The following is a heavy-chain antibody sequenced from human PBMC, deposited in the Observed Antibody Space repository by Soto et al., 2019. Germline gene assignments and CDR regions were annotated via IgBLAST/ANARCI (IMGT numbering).Heavy chain of an antibody. Sequence: GGSLRLSCAASGFTFSSYWMHWVRQAPGKGLVWVSRINSDGSSTSYADSVKGRFTISRDNAKNTLYLQMNSLRAEDTAVYYCASDIAAAGAFDIWGQGTMVTVSS. CDR3: ASDIAAAGAFDI. CDR2: INSDGSST. CDR1: GFTFSSYW. J-gene: IGHJ3*02. V-gene: IGHV3-74*01. D-gene: IGHD6-13*01.